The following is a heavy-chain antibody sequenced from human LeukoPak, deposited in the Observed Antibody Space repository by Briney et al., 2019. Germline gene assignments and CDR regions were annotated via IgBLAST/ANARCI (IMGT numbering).Heavy chain of an antibody. Sequence: GGSLRLSCAASGFIFSSYDMHWVRQAPGKGLEWVAVISYDGSNKYYADSVKGRFTISRDNSKNTLYLQMNSLRAEDTAVYYCARVKKDSSGPNYGGAFDIWGQGTMVTVSS. D-gene: IGHD3-22*01. CDR1: GFIFSSYD. CDR3: ARVKKDSSGPNYGGAFDI. V-gene: IGHV3-30*03. J-gene: IGHJ3*02. CDR2: ISYDGSNK.